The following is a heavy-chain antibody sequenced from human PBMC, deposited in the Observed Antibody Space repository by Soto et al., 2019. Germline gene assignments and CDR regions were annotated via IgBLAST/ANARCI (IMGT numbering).Heavy chain of an antibody. CDR1: GYTFTTYT. CDR2: INPGNGDT. J-gene: IGHJ3*02. V-gene: IGHV1-3*01. CDR3: ARNQPGFQIGWAWALDI. Sequence: QVQLVQTGAELKKPVASVKVSCRATGYTFTTYTLLWVRQAPGQRLEWMAWINPGNGDTKYSQNFQGRVTATRDTSASTAYMEMSSLRSEDTATYYCARNQPGFQIGWAWALDIWGQGTRVTVSS. D-gene: IGHD2-2*01.